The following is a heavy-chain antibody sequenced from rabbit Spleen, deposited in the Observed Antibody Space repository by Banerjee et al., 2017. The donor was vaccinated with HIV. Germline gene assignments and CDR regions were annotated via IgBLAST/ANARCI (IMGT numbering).Heavy chain of an antibody. Sequence: QEQVVESGGDLVKPEGSLTLTCKASGFSFSSSYWISWVRQAPGKGLEWIGYIGTGSASTDYATWANGRFTISKTSSTTVTLRMTSLTAADRATYFCARDLVGVIGWNFYLWGPGTLVTVS. D-gene: IGHD5-1*01. CDR3: ARDLVGVIGWNFYL. J-gene: IGHJ4*01. CDR1: GFSFSSSYW. CDR2: IGTGSAST. V-gene: IGHV1S45*01.